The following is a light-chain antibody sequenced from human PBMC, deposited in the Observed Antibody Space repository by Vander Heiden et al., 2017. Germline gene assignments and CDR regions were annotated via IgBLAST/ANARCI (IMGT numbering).Light chain of an antibody. CDR2: KAS. J-gene: IGKJ2*01. CDR1: QSISSW. Sequence: DIQMTQSPSTLAACVGDRLTITCRASQSISSWLAWYQQKPGKAPKLLIYKASSLESGVPSRFSGSGSGTEFTLTISSLQPDDFATYYCQQYNSYPYTFGQGTKLEIK. CDR3: QQYNSYPYT. V-gene: IGKV1-5*03.